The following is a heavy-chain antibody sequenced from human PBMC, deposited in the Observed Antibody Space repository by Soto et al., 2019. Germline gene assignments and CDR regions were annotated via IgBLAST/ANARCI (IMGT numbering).Heavy chain of an antibody. D-gene: IGHD2-8*01. Sequence: QLQLQESGPGLVKPSETLSLTCTVSGGSISSSSYYWGWIRQPPGKGLEWIGSIYYSGSTYYNPSLKSRVTISVDTSKNQFSLKLSSVTAADTAVYYCARRRLTPSFFDYWGQGTLVTVSS. CDR1: GGSISSSSYY. V-gene: IGHV4-39*01. CDR3: ARRRLTPSFFDY. CDR2: IYYSGST. J-gene: IGHJ4*02.